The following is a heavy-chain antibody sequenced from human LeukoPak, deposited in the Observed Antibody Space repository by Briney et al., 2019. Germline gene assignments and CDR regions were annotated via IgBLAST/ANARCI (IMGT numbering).Heavy chain of an antibody. Sequence: SETLSLTGTGSSGTISSYYWSWIRQPPGKGLEWIGYIYYSGSTNYNPSLKNRVTISVDTSKNQFSLKLSSVTGVVTSAYCCARHDPRVEVRGVIPAYWGQGTLVTVSS. D-gene: IGHD3-10*01. CDR2: IYYSGST. V-gene: IGHV4-59*08. CDR1: SGTISSYY. CDR3: ARHDPRVEVRGVIPAY. J-gene: IGHJ4*02.